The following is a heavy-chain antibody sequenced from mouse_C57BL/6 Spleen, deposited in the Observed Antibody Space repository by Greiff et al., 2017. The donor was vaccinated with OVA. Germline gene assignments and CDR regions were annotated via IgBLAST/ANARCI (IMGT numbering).Heavy chain of an antibody. D-gene: IGHD1-1*01. J-gene: IGHJ3*01. CDR3: TRPYYYGSSSFAY. Sequence: QVQLKESGAELVRPGASVTLSCKASGYTFTDYEMHWVKQTPVHGLEWIGAIDPETGGTAYNQKFKGKAILTADKSSSTAYMELRSLTSEDSAVYYCTRPYYYGSSSFAYWGQGTLVTVSA. V-gene: IGHV1-15*01. CDR2: IDPETGGT. CDR1: GYTFTDYE.